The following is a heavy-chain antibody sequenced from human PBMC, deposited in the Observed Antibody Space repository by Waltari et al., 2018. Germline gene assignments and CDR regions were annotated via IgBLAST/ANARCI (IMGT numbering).Heavy chain of an antibody. CDR2: INHSGST. Sequence: QVQLQQWGAGLLKPSETLSLTCAVYGGSFSGYYWSWIRQPPGKGLEWIGEINHSGSTNYNPSLKSRVTISVDTSKNQFSLKLSSVTAADTAVYDCARVRGGNTDYWGQGTLVTVSS. V-gene: IGHV4-34*01. J-gene: IGHJ4*02. CDR3: ARVRGGNTDY. D-gene: IGHD2-15*01. CDR1: GGSFSGYY.